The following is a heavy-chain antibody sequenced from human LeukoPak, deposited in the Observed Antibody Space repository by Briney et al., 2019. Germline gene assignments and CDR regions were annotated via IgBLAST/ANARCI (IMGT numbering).Heavy chain of an antibody. CDR3: TTEVVTATENEAGVT. CDR2: IKSKTDGGTT. CDR1: GFTFSNAW. D-gene: IGHD2-21*02. V-gene: IGHV3-15*01. J-gene: IGHJ5*02. Sequence: GGSLRLSCAASGFTFSNAWMSWVRQAPGKGLEWAGRIKSKTDGGTTDYAAPVKGRFTISRDDSKNTLYLQMNSLKTEDTAVYYCTTEVVTATENEAGVTWGQGTLVTVSS.